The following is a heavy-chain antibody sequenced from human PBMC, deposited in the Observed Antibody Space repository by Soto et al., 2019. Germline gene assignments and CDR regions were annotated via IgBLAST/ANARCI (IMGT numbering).Heavy chain of an antibody. V-gene: IGHV3-23*01. D-gene: IGHD3-10*01. CDR2: ISGNGIAT. CDR3: ARDAISMVRGNNNWFEP. Sequence: LRLSCAASGFTLINYAMSWVRQAPGNGLEWVSAISGNGIATYYADSVKGRFTISRDNSKNTLYLQMNRLRADDTAVYYCARDAISMVRGNNNWFEPWGQGTLVIVSS. J-gene: IGHJ5*02. CDR1: GFTLINYA.